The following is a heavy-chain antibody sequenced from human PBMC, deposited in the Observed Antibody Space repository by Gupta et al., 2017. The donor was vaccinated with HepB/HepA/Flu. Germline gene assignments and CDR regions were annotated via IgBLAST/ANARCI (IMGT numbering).Heavy chain of an antibody. CDR1: GYRFTSYW. CDR3: ARGTDYYYMDV. Sequence: EVKLVQSGAEVKQPGESLKISCTGSGYRFTSYWIGWVRQMSGKGLEWMGIIYPGDFDTRYSPSFKGQVTISADKSISTAYLQWSSLKASDTAMYYCARGTDYYYMDVWGKGTTVTVSS. D-gene: IGHD2-8*02. CDR2: IYPGDFDT. J-gene: IGHJ6*03. V-gene: IGHV5-51*01.